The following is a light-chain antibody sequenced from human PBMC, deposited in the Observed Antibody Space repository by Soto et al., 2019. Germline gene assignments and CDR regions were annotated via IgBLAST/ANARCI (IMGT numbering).Light chain of an antibody. J-gene: IGKJ5*01. Sequence: EIVLTQSPGTLSLSPGERATLSCRASQSVSSSYLAWYQQKPGQAPRLLIYGAFNRATGIPDRFSGSGSGTDFTLTISRRESEDFALYYCQQYGSSPSITFGQGTRLDI. CDR3: QQYGSSPSIT. CDR2: GAF. CDR1: QSVSSSY. V-gene: IGKV3-20*01.